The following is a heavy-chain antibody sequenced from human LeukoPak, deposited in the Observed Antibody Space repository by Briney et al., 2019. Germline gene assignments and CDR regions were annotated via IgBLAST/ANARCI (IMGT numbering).Heavy chain of an antibody. D-gene: IGHD3-10*01. CDR3: ARGVRGVILGYYYYYMDV. Sequence: PSETLSLTCTVSGGSISSSSYYWGWIRQPPGKGLEWIGSIYYSGSTYYNPSLKSRVTISVDTSKNQFSLKLSSVTAADTAVYYCARGVRGVILGYYYYYMDVWGKGTTVTVSS. V-gene: IGHV4-39*07. CDR2: IYYSGST. CDR1: GGSISSSSYY. J-gene: IGHJ6*03.